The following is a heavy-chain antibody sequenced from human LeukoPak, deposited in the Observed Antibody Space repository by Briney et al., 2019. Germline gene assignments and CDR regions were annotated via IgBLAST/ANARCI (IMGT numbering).Heavy chain of an antibody. Sequence: SDTLSLTCTVSGGSLSSSSYYWGWIHQPPGKGVEWMGSIYYSGSTYYNPSLKSRVTISVHTSKNHFSLKLTSMPAADTAVYYCARLDLMYCSRSSCYTRGAYNWLDPWGQGTLVTVSS. V-gene: IGHV4-39*02. J-gene: IGHJ5*02. D-gene: IGHD2-2*02. CDR3: ARLDLMYCSRSSCYTRGAYNWLDP. CDR1: GGSLSSSSYY. CDR2: IYYSGST.